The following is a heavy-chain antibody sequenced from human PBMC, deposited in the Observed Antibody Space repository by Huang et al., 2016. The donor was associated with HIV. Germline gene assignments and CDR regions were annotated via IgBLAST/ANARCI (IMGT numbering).Heavy chain of an antibody. V-gene: IGHV3-30*18. J-gene: IGHJ4*02. CDR2: MSTDGRSQ. CDR3: AKEARWFSDFDH. Sequence: QVQLVESGGGVVQPGGSLRLSCAASGFKLSGFGMHWVRQAPGKGLEWVAVMSTDGRSQFYTDSVKGRFTSSRDNSDNTLSLQMKGLRPDDTAVYYGAKEARWFSDFDHWGQGVLVSVSS. D-gene: IGHD2-15*01. CDR1: GFKLSGFG.